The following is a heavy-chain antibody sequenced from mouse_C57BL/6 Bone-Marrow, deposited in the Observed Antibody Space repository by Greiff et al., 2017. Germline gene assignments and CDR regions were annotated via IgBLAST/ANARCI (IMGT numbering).Heavy chain of an antibody. J-gene: IGHJ1*03. Sequence: EVKLVESGGGLVQPGGSLKLSCAASGFTFSDYYMYWVRQTPEKRLEWVAYISNGGGSTYYPDTVKGRFTISRDNAKNTLYLQMSRLQSEDTAMYYCARQTTVVTYWYFDVWGTGTTVTVSS. V-gene: IGHV5-12*01. CDR1: GFTFSDYY. D-gene: IGHD1-1*01. CDR3: ARQTTVVTYWYFDV. CDR2: ISNGGGST.